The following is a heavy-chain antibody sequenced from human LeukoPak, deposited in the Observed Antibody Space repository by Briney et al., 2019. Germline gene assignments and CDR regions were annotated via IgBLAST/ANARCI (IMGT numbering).Heavy chain of an antibody. CDR1: GFTFSSYG. J-gene: IGHJ4*02. CDR2: IWYGGSNK. V-gene: IGHV3-30*02. CDR3: AKESGSYRNFDY. Sequence: GGSLRLSCAASGFTFSSYGMHWVRQAPGKGLEWVAVIWYGGSNKYYAGSVKGRFTISRDNSKNTLYLQMNSLRAEDTAVYYCAKESGSYRNFDYWGQGTLVTVSS. D-gene: IGHD1-26*01.